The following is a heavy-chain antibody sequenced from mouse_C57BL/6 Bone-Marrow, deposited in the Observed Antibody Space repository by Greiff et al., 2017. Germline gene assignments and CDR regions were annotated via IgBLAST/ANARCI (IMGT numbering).Heavy chain of an antibody. CDR3: ARNDYCSSYGFAY. CDR2: IWTGGGT. V-gene: IGHV2-9-1*01. CDR1: GFSLTSYA. J-gene: IGHJ3*01. Sequence: QVQLQQSGPGLVAPSPSLSITCTVSGFSLTSYAISWVRQPPGQGLEWLGVIWTGGGTNYNSALKSRLSISKDNSKSQVFLKMSSLQTDDTARYYCARNDYCSSYGFAYWGQGTLVTVSA. D-gene: IGHD1-1*01.